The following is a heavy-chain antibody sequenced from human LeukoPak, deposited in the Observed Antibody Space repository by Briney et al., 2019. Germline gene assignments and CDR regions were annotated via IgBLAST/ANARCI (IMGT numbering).Heavy chain of an antibody. Sequence: GGSLRLSCAASGFTFSSYWMHWVRQAPGKGLVWVSRINSDGSSTSYADSVKGRFTISRDNSKNTLYLQMNSLRAEDTAVYYCAKDQASYYYGSGIFDYWGQGTLVTVSS. CDR1: GFTFSSYW. D-gene: IGHD3-10*01. J-gene: IGHJ4*02. CDR3: AKDQASYYYGSGIFDY. V-gene: IGHV3-74*01. CDR2: INSDGSST.